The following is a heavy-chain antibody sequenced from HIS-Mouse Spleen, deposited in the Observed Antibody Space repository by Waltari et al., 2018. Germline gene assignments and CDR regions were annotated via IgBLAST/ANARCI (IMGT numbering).Heavy chain of an antibody. CDR1: GFTFSSYG. CDR3: ARTDYGDLYFDY. V-gene: IGHV3-33*01. CDR2: IWYDGSNN. J-gene: IGHJ4*02. Sequence: QVQLVESGGGVVQPGRSLRLSCAASGFTFSSYGMHWVRQAPGKGLEWVAVIWYDGSNNYYADSGKGRFTISRDNSKNTLYLQMNSMRAEDTAVYYCARTDYGDLYFDYWGQGTLVTVSS. D-gene: IGHD4-17*01.